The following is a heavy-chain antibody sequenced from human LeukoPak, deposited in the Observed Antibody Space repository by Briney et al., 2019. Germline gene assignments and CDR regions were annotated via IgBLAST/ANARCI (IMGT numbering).Heavy chain of an antibody. CDR1: GYTFSDNY. J-gene: IGHJ4*02. CDR3: ARDRCSGGTCYHEY. Sequence: ASVKVSCKASGYTFSDNYIHWVRQAPGQRLEWMGSINPGNGNTKYSQKFQGRVTITRDTSASTAYMEVSSLRSEDTAVHYCARDRCSGGTCYHEYWGQGTLVTVSS. D-gene: IGHD2-15*01. CDR2: INPGNGNT. V-gene: IGHV1-3*01.